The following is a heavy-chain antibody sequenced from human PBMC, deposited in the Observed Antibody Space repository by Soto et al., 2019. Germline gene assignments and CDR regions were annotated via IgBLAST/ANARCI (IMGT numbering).Heavy chain of an antibody. V-gene: IGHV4-39*01. CDR2: IYYSGST. CDR3: ARPTNDNLYSSAWYEFDY. CDR1: GGSISSSSYY. J-gene: IGHJ4*02. Sequence: SETLSLTCTVSGGSISSSSYYWGWIRQPPGKVLEWIVSIYYSGSTYYNPSLKSRVTISLDTSNNQFSLKLSSVTSAYAAVYYCARPTNDNLYSSAWYEFDYWGQGTLVTVSS. D-gene: IGHD6-19*01.